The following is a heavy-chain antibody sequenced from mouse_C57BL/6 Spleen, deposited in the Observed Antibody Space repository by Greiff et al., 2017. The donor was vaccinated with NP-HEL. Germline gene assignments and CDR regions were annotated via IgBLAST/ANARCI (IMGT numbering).Heavy chain of an antibody. D-gene: IGHD4-1*01. V-gene: IGHV5-17*01. CDR3: ARPGTGRGFAY. J-gene: IGHJ3*01. Sequence: EVMLVESGGGLVKPGGSLKLSCAASGFTFSDYGMHWVRQAPEKGLEWVAYISSGSSTIYYADTVKGRFTISRDNAKNTLFLQMTSLRSEDTAMYYCARPGTGRGFAYWGQGTLVTVSA. CDR2: ISSGSSTI. CDR1: GFTFSDYG.